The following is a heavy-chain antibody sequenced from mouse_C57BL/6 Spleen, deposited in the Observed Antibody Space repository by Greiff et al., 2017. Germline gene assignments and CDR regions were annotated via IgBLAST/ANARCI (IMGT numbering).Heavy chain of an antibody. J-gene: IGHJ1*03. D-gene: IGHD4-1*01. CDR2: ISSGSSTI. CDR3: ARRQTGNPYWYFDV. Sequence: EVKVVESGGGLVKPGGSLKLSCAASGFTFSDYGMHWVRQAPEKGLEWVAYISSGSSTIYYADTVKGRFTISRDNAKNTLFLQMTSLRSEDTAMYYCARRQTGNPYWYFDVWGTGTTVTVSS. CDR1: GFTFSDYG. V-gene: IGHV5-17*01.